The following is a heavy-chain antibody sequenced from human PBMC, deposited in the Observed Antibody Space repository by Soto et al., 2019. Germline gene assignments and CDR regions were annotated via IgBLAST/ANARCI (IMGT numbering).Heavy chain of an antibody. Sequence: SETLSLTCGVSGGTIRSPDWWNWVRQPPGKGLEWIGEIFQSGSTNYTPSLESRVTISVDKSKNQVSLTLTSVTAADTAVYFCARGRGRYSSGWSWFDPWGQGILVTVSS. CDR2: IFQSGST. J-gene: IGHJ5*02. V-gene: IGHV4-4*02. CDR3: ARGRGRYSSGWSWFDP. D-gene: IGHD6-19*01. CDR1: GGTIRSPDW.